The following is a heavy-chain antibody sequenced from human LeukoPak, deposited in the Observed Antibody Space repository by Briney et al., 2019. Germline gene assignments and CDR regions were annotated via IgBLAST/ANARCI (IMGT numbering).Heavy chain of an antibody. V-gene: IGHV1-69*01. D-gene: IGHD3-16*02. CDR3: ARGGGYDYVWGSYRTSYFDY. Sequence: PVKVSCKASGGTFSSYAISWVRQAPGQGLEWMGGIIPIFGTANYAQKSQGRVTITADESTSTAYMELSSLRSEDTAVYYCARGGGYDYVWGSYRTSYFDYWGQGTLVTVSS. J-gene: IGHJ4*02. CDR1: GGTFSSYA. CDR2: IIPIFGTA.